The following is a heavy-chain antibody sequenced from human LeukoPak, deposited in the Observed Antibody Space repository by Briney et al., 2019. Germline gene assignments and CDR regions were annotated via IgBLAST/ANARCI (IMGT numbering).Heavy chain of an antibody. J-gene: IGHJ3*02. CDR2: IIPIFGTA. CDR1: GGTFSSYA. V-gene: IGHV1-69*05. Sequence: ASVKVSCKASGGTFSSYAISWVRQAPGQGLEWMGRIIPIFGTANYAQKFQGRVTITTDESTSTAYMELSSLGSEDTAVYYCARSADGDAFDIWGQGTMVTVSS. CDR3: ARSADGDAFDI.